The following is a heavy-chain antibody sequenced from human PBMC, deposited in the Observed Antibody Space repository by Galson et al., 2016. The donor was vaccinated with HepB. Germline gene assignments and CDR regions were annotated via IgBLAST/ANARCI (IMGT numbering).Heavy chain of an antibody. CDR1: GFAFGSHW. J-gene: IGHJ5*02. D-gene: IGHD4-23*01. CDR3: GRDHSVVRTTTYNCFDP. Sequence: SLRLSCAASGFAFGSHWMHWVRQVPGKGLVWVSRINSDGTISNYADSVKGRFTISRDNAKNTLYLQMNSLRVEDTAVYYCGRDHSVVRTTTYNCFDPWGQGTLVTVSS. V-gene: IGHV3-74*01. CDR2: INSDGTIS.